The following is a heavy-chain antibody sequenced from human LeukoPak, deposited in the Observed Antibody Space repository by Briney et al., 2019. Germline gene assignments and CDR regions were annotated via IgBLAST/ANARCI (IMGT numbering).Heavy chain of an antibody. CDR2: INPSGGST. CDR3: AREDPGTTIFGVVIGSLGMDV. Sequence: ASVKVSCEASGYTFTSYYMHWVRQAPGQGFEWMGIINPSGGSTSYAQKFQGRVTTTRDTSTSTVYMELSSLRSEDTAVYYCAREDPGTTIFGVVIGSLGMDVWGQGTTVTVSS. CDR1: GYTFTSYY. D-gene: IGHD3-3*01. V-gene: IGHV1-46*01. J-gene: IGHJ6*02.